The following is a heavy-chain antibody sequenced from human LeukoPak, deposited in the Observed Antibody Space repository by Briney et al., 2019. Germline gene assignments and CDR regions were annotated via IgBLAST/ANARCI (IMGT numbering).Heavy chain of an antibody. CDR3: ARDLPHTANPKTPIDY. D-gene: IGHD4/OR15-4a*01. CDR2: IKQDGSEK. Sequence: GGSLRLSCAASGFTFSSYWMSWVRQAPGKGLEWVANIKQDGSEKYYVDSVKGRFTISRDNAKNSLYLQMNSLRAEDTAVYYCARDLPHTANPKTPIDYWGQGTLVTVSS. CDR1: GFTFSSYW. J-gene: IGHJ4*02. V-gene: IGHV3-7*01.